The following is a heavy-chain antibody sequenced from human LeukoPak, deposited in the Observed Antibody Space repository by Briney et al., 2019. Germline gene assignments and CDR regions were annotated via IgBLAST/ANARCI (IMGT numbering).Heavy chain of an antibody. D-gene: IGHD1-14*01. Sequence: PGGSLRLSCAASGFIVSSNYMTWVRQAPGKGLEWVSVIYSGGSTYYADSVKGRFTISRDTPKNTLYLQMNSLRADDTAVYYCASSTSGSDLDHDYWGQGTLVTVSS. V-gene: IGHV3-66*01. CDR1: GFIVSSNY. CDR2: IYSGGST. CDR3: ASSTSGSDLDHDY. J-gene: IGHJ4*02.